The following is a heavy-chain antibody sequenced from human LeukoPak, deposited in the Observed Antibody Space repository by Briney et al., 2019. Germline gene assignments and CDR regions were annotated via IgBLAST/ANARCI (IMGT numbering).Heavy chain of an antibody. Sequence: GESLKISCKGSGYSFTNYWISWVGQMAGKGLEWMGRIDPSDSYTNYSPSFQGHVTISADKSISTAYLQWSSLKASDTAIYYCARGALAGTTEWVSWGQGTLVTVSS. CDR1: GYSFTNYW. CDR2: IDPSDSYT. D-gene: IGHD6-19*01. CDR3: ARGALAGTTEWVS. J-gene: IGHJ5*02. V-gene: IGHV5-10-1*01.